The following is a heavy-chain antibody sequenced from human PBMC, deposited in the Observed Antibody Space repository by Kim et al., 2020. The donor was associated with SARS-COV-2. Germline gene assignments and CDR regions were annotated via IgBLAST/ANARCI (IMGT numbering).Heavy chain of an antibody. V-gene: IGHV4-39*01. Sequence: SETLSLTCTVSGGSISSSSYYWGWIRQPPGKGLEWIGSIYYSASTYYNPSLKSRVTISVDTSKNQFSLKLSSVTAADTAVYYCARLGPGLLNWFDPWGQGTLVTVSS. CDR1: GGSISSSSYY. D-gene: IGHD1-26*01. CDR3: ARLGPGLLNWFDP. CDR2: IYYSAST. J-gene: IGHJ5*02.